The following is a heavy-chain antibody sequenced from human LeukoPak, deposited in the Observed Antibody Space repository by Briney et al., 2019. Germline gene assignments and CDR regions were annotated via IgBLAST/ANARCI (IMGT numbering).Heavy chain of an antibody. J-gene: IGHJ6*03. Sequence: GGSLRLSCAASGFTFSSYGMHWVRQAPGKGLEWVAVISYDGSNKYYADSVKGRFTISRDNSKNTLYLQMNSLRAEDTAVYYCARRGCSSTSCYYYYYYMDVWGKGTTVTVSS. CDR3: ARRGCSSTSCYYYYYYMDV. CDR2: ISYDGSNK. D-gene: IGHD2-2*01. V-gene: IGHV3-30*03. CDR1: GFTFSSYG.